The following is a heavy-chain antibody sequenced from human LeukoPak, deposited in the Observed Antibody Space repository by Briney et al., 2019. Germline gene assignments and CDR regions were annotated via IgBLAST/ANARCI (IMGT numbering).Heavy chain of an antibody. D-gene: IGHD3-22*01. CDR3: ARERWDYFDSSGYSF. CDR2: ISNYDGST. Sequence: ASVKVSCKASGYTFSNYSIIWVRQAPGQGLEWIGWISNYDGSTKFAQNLQGRVTLTTDTSTSTAYMELRSLRSDDTAVYYCARERWDYFDSSGYSFWGQGTLVTVS. CDR1: GYTFSNYS. J-gene: IGHJ4*02. V-gene: IGHV1-18*01.